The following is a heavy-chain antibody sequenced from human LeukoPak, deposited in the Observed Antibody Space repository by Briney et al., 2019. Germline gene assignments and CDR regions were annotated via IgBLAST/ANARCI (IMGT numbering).Heavy chain of an antibody. CDR3: ARHQDIVVVPAAIAWFDP. Sequence: PSETLSLTCTVSGGSISSSSYYWGWIRQPPGKGLEWIGSIYYSGSAYYNPSLKSRVTISVDTSKNQFSLKLSSVTAADTAVYYCARHQDIVVVPAAIAWFDPWGQGTLVTVSS. CDR2: IYYSGSA. J-gene: IGHJ5*02. CDR1: GGSISSSSYY. D-gene: IGHD2-2*02. V-gene: IGHV4-39*01.